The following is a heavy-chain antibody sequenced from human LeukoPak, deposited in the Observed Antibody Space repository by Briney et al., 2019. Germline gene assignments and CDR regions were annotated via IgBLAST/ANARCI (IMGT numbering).Heavy chain of an antibody. Sequence: ASVKVSCKASGYTFTGYYKHWVRQAPGQGLEWMGWINPNSGGTNYAQKFQGRVTMTRDTSISTAYMELSRLRSDDTAVYYCACTYIVVVPAPLDPWGQGTLVTVSS. J-gene: IGHJ5*02. CDR3: ACTYIVVVPAPLDP. CDR2: INPNSGGT. CDR1: GYTFTGYY. D-gene: IGHD2-2*01. V-gene: IGHV1-2*02.